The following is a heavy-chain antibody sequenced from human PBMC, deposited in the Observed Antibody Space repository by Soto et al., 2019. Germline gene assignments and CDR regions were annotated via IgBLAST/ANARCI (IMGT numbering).Heavy chain of an antibody. V-gene: IGHV4-34*01. D-gene: IGHD3-16*02. CDR3: ARGTFKPTHIWGSYRDGLRGFDAFEI. CDR1: GGSFSGYY. J-gene: IGHJ3*02. Sequence: SETLSLTCAVYGGSFSGYYWSWIRQPPGKGLEWIGEINHSGSTNYNPSLKSRVTISVDTSKNQFSLKLSSVTAADTAVYYCARGTFKPTHIWGSYRDGLRGFDAFEIWGQGKMVTASS. CDR2: INHSGST.